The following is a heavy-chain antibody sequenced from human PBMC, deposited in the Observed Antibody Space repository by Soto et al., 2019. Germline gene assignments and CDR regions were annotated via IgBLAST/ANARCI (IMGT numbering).Heavy chain of an antibody. D-gene: IGHD3-10*01. Sequence: EVQLVESGGGLVQPGGSLRLSCAASGFTFSGSWMHWVRQAPGKGLVWVSRINGDGSGTSSAVFVKGRFTISRDDAKNTLFLEMNGLRAEDTAVYYCARGIFGSGTANDYWGQGTLVTVSS. CDR1: GFTFSGSW. V-gene: IGHV3-74*01. J-gene: IGHJ4*02. CDR3: ARGIFGSGTANDY. CDR2: INGDGSGT.